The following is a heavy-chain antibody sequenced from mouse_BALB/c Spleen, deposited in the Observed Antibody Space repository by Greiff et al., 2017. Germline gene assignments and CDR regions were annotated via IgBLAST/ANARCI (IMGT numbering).Heavy chain of an antibody. V-gene: IGHV1-19*01. CDR3: ARSENGVREAMDY. CDR2: VNPYNGGT. CDR1: GYTFTDYY. Sequence: EVQLQQSGPELVKPGASVKMSCKASGYTFTDYYMDWVKQSHGESFEWIGRVNPYNGGTSYNQKFKGKATLTVDKSSSTAYMELNSLTSEDSAVYYCARSENGVREAMDYWGQGTSVTVSS. D-gene: IGHD2-14*01. J-gene: IGHJ4*01.